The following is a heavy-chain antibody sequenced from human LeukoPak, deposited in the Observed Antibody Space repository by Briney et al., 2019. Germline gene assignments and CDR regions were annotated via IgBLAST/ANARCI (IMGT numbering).Heavy chain of an antibody. CDR2: IIPIFGTA. CDR1: GGTFSSYA. V-gene: IGHV1-69*01. J-gene: IGHJ6*03. CDR3: ARVRIAARPDYYYYMDV. Sequence: GASVKVSCKASGGTFSSYAISWVRQAPGQGLEWMGGIIPIFGTANYAQKFQGRVTITADESTSTAYMELSSLRSEDTAVYYCARVRIAARPDYYYYMDVWGKGTTVTVSS. D-gene: IGHD6-6*01.